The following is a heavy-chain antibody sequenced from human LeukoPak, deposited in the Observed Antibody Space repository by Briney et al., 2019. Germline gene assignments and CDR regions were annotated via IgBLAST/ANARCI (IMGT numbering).Heavy chain of an antibody. J-gene: IGHJ4*02. Sequence: ASVKVSCKASGYTFTSYGISWVRQAPGQGLEWMGWISAYNGNTNYAQKLQGRVTMTTDTSTSTAYMELSSLRSEDTAVYYCAAGEPSRDYYDSSGYSLFDYWGQGTLVTVSS. CDR2: ISAYNGNT. D-gene: IGHD3-22*01. CDR1: GYTFTSYG. V-gene: IGHV1-18*01. CDR3: AAGEPSRDYYDSSGYSLFDY.